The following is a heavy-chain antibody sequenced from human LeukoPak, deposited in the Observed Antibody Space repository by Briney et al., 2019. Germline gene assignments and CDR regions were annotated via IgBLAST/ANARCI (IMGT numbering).Heavy chain of an antibody. CDR3: ARDGEYCSSTSCYGY. D-gene: IGHD2-2*01. Sequence: GGSLRLSCAASGFTFSTYWMSWVRQAPGKGLEWVANMNEDGSEKYYVDSVKGRFTISRDNAKNSLYLQMNSLRAEDTALYYCARDGEYCSSTSCYGYWGQGTLVTVSS. V-gene: IGHV3-7*03. CDR2: MNEDGSEK. J-gene: IGHJ4*02. CDR1: GFTFSTYW.